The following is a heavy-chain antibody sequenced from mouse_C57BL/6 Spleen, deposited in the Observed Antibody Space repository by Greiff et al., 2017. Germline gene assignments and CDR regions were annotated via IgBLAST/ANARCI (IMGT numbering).Heavy chain of an antibody. CDR3: ARKNWERYFDV. Sequence: QVQLQQSGPGLVQPSQSLSITCTVSGFSLTSYGVHWVRQSPGKGLEWLGVIWSGGSTDYNAAFISRLSISKDNSKSQVFFKMNSLQADDTAIYYCARKNWERYFDVWGTGTTVTVSS. J-gene: IGHJ1*03. V-gene: IGHV2-2*01. CDR1: GFSLTSYG. CDR2: IWSGGST. D-gene: IGHD4-1*01.